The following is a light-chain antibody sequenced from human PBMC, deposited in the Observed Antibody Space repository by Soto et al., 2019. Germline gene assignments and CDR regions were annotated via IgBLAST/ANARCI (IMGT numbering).Light chain of an antibody. CDR1: QSVSSSY. CDR3: QQRSNWPQLT. V-gene: IGKV3D-20*02. CDR2: DAS. Sequence: EIVLTQSPGTLSLSPGERATLSCRASQSVSSSYLAWYQQKPGQAPRLLIYDASNRATGIPARFSGSGSGTDFTLTISSLEPEDFAVYYCQQRSNWPQLTFGGGTKV. J-gene: IGKJ4*01.